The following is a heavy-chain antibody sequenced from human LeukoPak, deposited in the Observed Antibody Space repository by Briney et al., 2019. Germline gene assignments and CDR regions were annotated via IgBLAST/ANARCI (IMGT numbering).Heavy chain of an antibody. D-gene: IGHD2-15*01. CDR1: GFTFNHYA. CDR2: ISGSGGRT. Sequence: PGGSLRLSCEASGFTFNHYALSWVRQAPGKGLEWVSTISGSGGRTYYADSVKGRFSISRDNSKSTLYLQMNSLRAEDTAVYYCAKTVVGAPTDAFDMWGQGTMVTVSS. CDR3: AKTVVGAPTDAFDM. V-gene: IGHV3-23*01. J-gene: IGHJ3*02.